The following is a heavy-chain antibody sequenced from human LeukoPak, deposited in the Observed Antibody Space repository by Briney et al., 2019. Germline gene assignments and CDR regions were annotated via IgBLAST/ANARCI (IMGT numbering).Heavy chain of an antibody. V-gene: IGHV3-23*01. J-gene: IGHJ4*02. CDR2: ISSNGADT. CDR3: ANYRKPQGLDY. CDR1: RFAFSTYA. Sequence: GSLRLSCAVSRFAFSTYAMTWVRQATGQGLEYVSTISSNGADTYYADSVKGRFTISRDNSKNTLYLQMTSLRVEDTAVYYCANYRKPQGLDYWGQGTLVTVSS. D-gene: IGHD1-14*01.